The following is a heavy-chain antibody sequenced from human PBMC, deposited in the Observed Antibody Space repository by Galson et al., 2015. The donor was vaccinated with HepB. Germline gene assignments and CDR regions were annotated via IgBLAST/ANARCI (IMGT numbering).Heavy chain of an antibody. J-gene: IGHJ3*02. CDR3: ARDDLQAAFDM. D-gene: IGHD3/OR15-3a*01. V-gene: IGHV4-59*02. CDR2: ISYTGTT. Sequence: SETLSLTCTVSGGSVSNFYWSWVRQPPGKGLEWIGYISYTGTTNYNPSLKSRVTLSVDASKAQFSLKLTSVTAADTAVYFCARDDLQAAFDMWGQGTMVTVSS. CDR1: GGSVSNFY.